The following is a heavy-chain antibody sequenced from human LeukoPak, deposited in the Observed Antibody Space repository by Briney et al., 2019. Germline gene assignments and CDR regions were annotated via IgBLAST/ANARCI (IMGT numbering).Heavy chain of an antibody. J-gene: IGHJ4*02. CDR1: GFTVSSNY. CDR3: ARDRARVGWSFDY. Sequence: GGSLRLSCAASGFTVSSNYMSWVRQAPGKGLEWVSVIYSGGSTYYADSVKGRFTISRDNSKNTLYLQMNGLRAEDTAVYYCARDRARVGWSFDYWGQGTLVTVSS. V-gene: IGHV3-53*01. D-gene: IGHD6-19*01. CDR2: IYSGGST.